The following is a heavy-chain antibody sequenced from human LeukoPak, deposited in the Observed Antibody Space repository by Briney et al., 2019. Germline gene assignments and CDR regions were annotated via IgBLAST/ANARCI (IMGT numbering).Heavy chain of an antibody. D-gene: IGHD2-8*02. CDR1: GFTFSTYA. Sequence: GGSLRLSCSASGFTFSTYAMHWVRQAPGKGLEYVSAISSNGGSTVYADSVKGRFTISRDNAKNSLYLQMNSLRAEDTAVYYCARARPEVWSPDFWGQGTLVTVSS. J-gene: IGHJ4*02. CDR3: ARARPEVWSPDF. CDR2: ISSNGGST. V-gene: IGHV3-64*04.